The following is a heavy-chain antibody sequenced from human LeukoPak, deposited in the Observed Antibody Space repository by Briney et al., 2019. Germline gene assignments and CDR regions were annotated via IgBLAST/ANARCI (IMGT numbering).Heavy chain of an antibody. CDR1: GFTFSSYA. Sequence: GFLRLSCAASGFTFSSYAMHWVRQAPGKGLEWVAVISYDGSNKYYADSVKGRFTISRDNSKNTLYLQMNSLRAEDTAVYYCAREGRDGYNYALDYWGQGTLVTVSS. V-gene: IGHV3-30*04. CDR2: ISYDGSNK. D-gene: IGHD5-24*01. CDR3: AREGRDGYNYALDY. J-gene: IGHJ4*02.